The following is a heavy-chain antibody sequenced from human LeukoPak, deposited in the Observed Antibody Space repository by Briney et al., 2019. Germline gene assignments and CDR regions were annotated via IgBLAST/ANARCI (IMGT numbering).Heavy chain of an antibody. D-gene: IGHD2-2*01. J-gene: IGHJ4*02. CDR2: IDCSGST. V-gene: IGHV4-31*03. CDR3: ARVLGYCSSSSCSNFDY. Sequence: SETLSLTCTVSGGSISSGGYYWSWIRQHPGKGREWIVYIDCSGSTYDHPSLKSRVTISVDTSTNEFSLKLSSVTAADTAVYYCARVLGYCSSSSCSNFDYWGQGTLVTVSS. CDR1: GGSISSGGYY.